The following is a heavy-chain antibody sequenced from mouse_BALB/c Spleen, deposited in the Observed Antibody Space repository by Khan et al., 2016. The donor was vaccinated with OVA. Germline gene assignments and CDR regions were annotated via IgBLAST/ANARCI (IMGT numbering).Heavy chain of an antibody. Sequence: QVQLQQSGAELVKPGASVKLSCKTSGYTFTSYWIQWVKQRPGQGLGWIGQIFPGTGTTYSNENFKAKATLTVDTSSSTAYMQLSSLTSEAAAVYFCARGYFGNYEFAYWGQGTLVTVSA. CDR3: ARGYFGNYEFAY. J-gene: IGHJ3*01. CDR2: IFPGTGTT. CDR1: GYTFTSYW. D-gene: IGHD2-1*01. V-gene: IGHV1S132*01.